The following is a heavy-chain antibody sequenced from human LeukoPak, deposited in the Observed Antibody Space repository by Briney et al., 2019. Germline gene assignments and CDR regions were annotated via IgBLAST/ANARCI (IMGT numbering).Heavy chain of an antibody. D-gene: IGHD3-3*01. CDR2: IYYSGNT. V-gene: IGHV4-39*01. CDR3: ARQNGVGLFILP. Sequence: SETLSLTCAVSGDSISTSNSYWGWIRRPPGKGLEWVGSIYYSGNTYYNPSLKSRVTISIDTSKNQFSLKLTSVTAADTAVYYCARQNGVGLFILPGGQGTLVTVSS. J-gene: IGHJ4*02. CDR1: GDSISTSNSY.